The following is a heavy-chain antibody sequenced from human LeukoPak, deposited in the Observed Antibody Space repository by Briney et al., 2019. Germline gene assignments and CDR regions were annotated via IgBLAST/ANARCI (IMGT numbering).Heavy chain of an antibody. D-gene: IGHD6-13*01. CDR3: AREVSSSWPSDYYYMDV. V-gene: IGHV4-39*07. CDR1: SGSISGSSYY. CDR2: TYYTGNT. Sequence: SETLSLTCTVSSGSISGSSYYWGWVRQSPGKGLEWIGNTYYTGNTYYNPSLKNRVTILVDTSKNQFSLNLSSVTAADTAVYYCAREVSSSWPSDYYYMDVWGKGTTVTVSS. J-gene: IGHJ6*03.